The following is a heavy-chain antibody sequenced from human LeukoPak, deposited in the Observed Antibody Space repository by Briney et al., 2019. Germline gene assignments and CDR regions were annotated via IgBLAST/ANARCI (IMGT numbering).Heavy chain of an antibody. CDR2: ISNDGSKK. CDR1: GFTVSSNY. J-gene: IGHJ4*02. D-gene: IGHD6-19*01. V-gene: IGHV3-30*03. CDR3: ARRGSGRYFDY. Sequence: GGSLRLSCAASGFTVSSNYMSWVRQAPGKGLEWVAVISNDGSKKYYADSVKGRFTISRDNSKNTVYLQMNTLRAEDTAIYYCARRGSGRYFDYWGQGTLVTVSS.